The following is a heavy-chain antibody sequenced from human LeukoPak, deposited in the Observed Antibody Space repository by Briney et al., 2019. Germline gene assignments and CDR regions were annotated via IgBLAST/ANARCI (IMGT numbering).Heavy chain of an antibody. CDR2: ITSSGTAT. CDR1: GFTFSNYG. Sequence: GGSLRLSCAASGFTFSNYGMNWVRQAPGTGLKWISYITSSGTATHYTDSVTGRFTISRDNAKDSLYLQMNSLRAEDTAVYYCVGGNSEAANNWFDPWGQGTLVTVSS. V-gene: IGHV3-48*03. D-gene: IGHD1-7*01. J-gene: IGHJ5*02. CDR3: VGGNSEAANNWFDP.